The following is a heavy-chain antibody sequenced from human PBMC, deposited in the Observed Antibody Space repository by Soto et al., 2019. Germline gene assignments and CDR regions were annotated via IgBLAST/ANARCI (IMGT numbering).Heavy chain of an antibody. CDR1: GYTFTDYA. CDR2: IGTSIGHT. D-gene: IGHD2-15*01. Sequence: QVQLVQSGADLKKPGASVKVSCKASGYTFTDYAITLVRQAHGQGLEWVGWIGTSIGHTNYAQNFQGRVNMTADTSTNTAYMDLRSLRSDDTAIYYCARVSYCSGGTCKNCFDSWGQGAMVTVSS. CDR3: ARVSYCSGGTCKNCFDS. V-gene: IGHV1-18*01. J-gene: IGHJ5*01.